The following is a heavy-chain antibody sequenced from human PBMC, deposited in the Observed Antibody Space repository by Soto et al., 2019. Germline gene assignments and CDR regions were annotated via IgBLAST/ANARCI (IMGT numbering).Heavy chain of an antibody. Sequence: PGGSLRLSCAASGFTFSSYGMHWVRQAPGKGLEWVTVIWYDGSNKYYADSVKGRFTISRDNSKNTLYLQMNSLRAEDTAVYYCARDNPYYYVPLDIWGQGTMVTVSS. CDR2: IWYDGSNK. CDR3: ARDNPYYYVPLDI. J-gene: IGHJ3*02. D-gene: IGHD3-10*02. V-gene: IGHV3-33*01. CDR1: GFTFSSYG.